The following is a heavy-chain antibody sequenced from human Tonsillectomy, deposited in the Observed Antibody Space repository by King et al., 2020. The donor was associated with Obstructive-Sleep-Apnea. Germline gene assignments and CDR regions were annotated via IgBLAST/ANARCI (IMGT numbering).Heavy chain of an antibody. CDR1: GFTFSSYW. D-gene: IGHD4-17*01. J-gene: IGHJ4*02. CDR3: ARDQGHDYGDYGVDY. V-gene: IGHV3-7*03. Sequence: VQLVESGGGLVQPGGSLRLSCAASGFTFSSYWMSWVRQAPGEGLDGVANIKQDGSEKYYVDYVKGRFTISRDNSKNSLYLQMNSLRAEDTAVYYCARDQGHDYGDYGVDYWGQGTLVTVSS. CDR2: IKQDGSEK.